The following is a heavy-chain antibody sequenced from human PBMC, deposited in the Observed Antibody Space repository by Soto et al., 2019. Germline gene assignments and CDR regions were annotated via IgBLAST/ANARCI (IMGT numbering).Heavy chain of an antibody. CDR3: VRVVDTYYLDL. D-gene: IGHD3-9*01. CDR2: IWSDGTNK. Sequence: QVQLVESGGGVVQPGRSLRLSCAASGFTFSTYGMHWVRQAPGKGLEWVALIWSDGTNKYYADSVKGRFTISRDNSKKTLDLQINSLRAEDTAGYYCVRVVDTYYLDLWGQGNMVTVSS. CDR1: GFTFSTYG. V-gene: IGHV3-33*01. J-gene: IGHJ4*02.